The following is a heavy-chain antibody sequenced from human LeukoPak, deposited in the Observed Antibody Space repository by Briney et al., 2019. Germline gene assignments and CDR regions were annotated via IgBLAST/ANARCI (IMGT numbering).Heavy chain of an antibody. Sequence: GESLKISCKGSGYSFSSYWIAWVRQMPGKGLEWMGIIYPADSDTRYSPSFQGQVTISADKSLSTAYLQWSSLKVSDTAMYYCARSSYDWFDPWGQGTLVTVSS. V-gene: IGHV5-51*01. CDR1: GYSFSSYW. D-gene: IGHD5-18*01. J-gene: IGHJ5*02. CDR2: IYPADSDT. CDR3: ARSSYDWFDP.